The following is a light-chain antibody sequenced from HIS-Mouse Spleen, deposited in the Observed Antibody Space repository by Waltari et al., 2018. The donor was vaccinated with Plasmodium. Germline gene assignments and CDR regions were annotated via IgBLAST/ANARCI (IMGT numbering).Light chain of an antibody. CDR2: DAS. CDR1: QSVSSY. CDR3: QQRSNWLT. V-gene: IGKV3-11*01. J-gene: IGKJ4*01. Sequence: EIVLTQSPATLSLSPGERATLSCRASQSVSSYLAWYQQKTGPAPRLLIYDASNRATGIPARFSGSWSGTDFTLTISSLEPEDFAVYYCQQRSNWLTFGGGTKVEIK.